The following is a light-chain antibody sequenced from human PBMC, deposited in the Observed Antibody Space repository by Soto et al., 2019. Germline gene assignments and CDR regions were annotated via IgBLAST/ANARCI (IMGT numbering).Light chain of an antibody. CDR1: SSNIENNY. J-gene: IGLJ7*01. CDR2: DNN. CDR3: GTWDSSLSAGV. Sequence: QAVLTQPPSVSAAPGQKVTISCSGSSSNIENNYVSWYQQLPGTAPKLLIYDNNKRPSGIPARFSGSKSGTSATLGITGLQTGDEADYYCGTWDSSLSAGVFGGGTQLTVL. V-gene: IGLV1-51*01.